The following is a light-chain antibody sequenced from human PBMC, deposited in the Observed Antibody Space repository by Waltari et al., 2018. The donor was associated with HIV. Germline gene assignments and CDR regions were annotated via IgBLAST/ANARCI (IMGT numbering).Light chain of an antibody. V-gene: IGKV3-11*01. Sequence: EVVLTQSPATLSLSPGDRVTLSCRASASVSSYLAWYQQKPGQAPRLLIYDASNRATGIPARFSGSGSGTDFTLTISSLEPEDFAVYYCHHRSNWPLTFGGGTKVEI. CDR2: DAS. J-gene: IGKJ4*01. CDR1: ASVSSY. CDR3: HHRSNWPLT.